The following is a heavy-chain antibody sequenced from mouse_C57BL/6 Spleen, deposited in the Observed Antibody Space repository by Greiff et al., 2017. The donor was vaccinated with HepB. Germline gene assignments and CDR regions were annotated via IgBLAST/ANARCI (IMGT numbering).Heavy chain of an antibody. CDR3: ARGGLGPFAY. Sequence: EVKVEESEGGLVQPGSSMKLSCTASGFTFSDYYMAWVRQVPEKGLEWVANINYDGSSTYYLDSLKSRFIISRDNAKNILYLQMSSLKSEDTATYYCARGGLGPFAYWGQGTLVTVSA. D-gene: IGHD4-1*01. J-gene: IGHJ3*01. CDR1: GFTFSDYY. CDR2: INYDGSST. V-gene: IGHV5-16*01.